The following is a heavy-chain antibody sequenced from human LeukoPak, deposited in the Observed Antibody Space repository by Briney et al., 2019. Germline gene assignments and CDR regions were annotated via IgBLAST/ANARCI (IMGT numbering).Heavy chain of an antibody. D-gene: IGHD3-22*01. CDR1: GGSFSGYY. CDR3: ARQGRNTMIVSGGEFDY. Sequence: SETLSLTCAVYGGSFSGYYWSWIRQPPGKGLEWIGEINHSGSTNYNPSLKSRVTISVDTSKNQFSLKLSSVTAADTAVYYCARQGRNTMIVSGGEFDYWGQGTLVTVSS. CDR2: INHSGST. J-gene: IGHJ4*02. V-gene: IGHV4-34*01.